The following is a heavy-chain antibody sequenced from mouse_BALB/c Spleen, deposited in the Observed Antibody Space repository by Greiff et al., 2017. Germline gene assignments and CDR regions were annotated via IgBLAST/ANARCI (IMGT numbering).Heavy chain of an antibody. D-gene: IGHD3-1*01. J-gene: IGHJ4*01. CDR1: GYTFTSYT. CDR2: INPSSGYT. V-gene: IGHV1-4*01. CDR3: ARELDGYYAMDY. Sequence: VQLQQSGAELARPGASVKMSCKASGYTFTSYTMHWVKQRPGQGLEWIGYINPSSGYTNYNQKFKDKATLTADKSSSTAYMQLSSLTSEDSAVYYCARELDGYYAMDYWGQGTSVTVSS.